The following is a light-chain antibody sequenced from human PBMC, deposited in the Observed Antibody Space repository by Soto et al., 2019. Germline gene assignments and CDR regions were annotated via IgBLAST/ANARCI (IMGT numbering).Light chain of an antibody. J-gene: IGKJ1*01. CDR2: AAS. Sequence: EIGMTQSPATLSVSTGERATLTCRASQSVSGNLAWYQQKPGKTPRLLIYAASTRETGIPARFSGSGSGTEFTLTISSLQSEDFAVYYCQQYYNWPQTFGEGTKVEIK. CDR3: QQYYNWPQT. V-gene: IGKV3-15*01. CDR1: QSVSGN.